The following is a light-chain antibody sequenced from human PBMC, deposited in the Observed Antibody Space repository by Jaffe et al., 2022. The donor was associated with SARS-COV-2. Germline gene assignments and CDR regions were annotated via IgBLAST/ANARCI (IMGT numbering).Light chain of an antibody. V-gene: IGLV2-23*03. CDR2: EGT. J-gene: IGLJ3*02. Sequence: QSALTQPASVSGSPGQSITISCTGASVDVGTYKFVSWYQQQPGKVPQLIIYEGTKRPSGVSNRFSGSKSDNTASLTISGLQAEDEAHYYCCSYVGSPTFWVFGGGTKLTVL. CDR3: CSYVGSPTFWV. CDR1: SVDVGTYKF.